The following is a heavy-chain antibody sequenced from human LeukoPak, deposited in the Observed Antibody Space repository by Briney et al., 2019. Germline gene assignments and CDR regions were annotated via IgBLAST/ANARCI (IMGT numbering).Heavy chain of an antibody. Sequence: GGSLRLSCAASGFTFSSYAMSWVRQAPGKGLEWVSAVSGSGGSTYYADSVKGRFTISRDNSKNTLYLQMNSLRAEDTAVYYCAKDGYDYYYYYMDVWGKGTTVTVSS. CDR3: AKDGYDYYYYYMDV. D-gene: IGHD1-1*01. V-gene: IGHV3-23*01. CDR2: VSGSGGST. CDR1: GFTFSSYA. J-gene: IGHJ6*03.